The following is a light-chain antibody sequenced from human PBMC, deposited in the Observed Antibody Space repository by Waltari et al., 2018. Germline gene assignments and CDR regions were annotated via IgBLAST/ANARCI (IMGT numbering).Light chain of an antibody. CDR1: SSDVGTSDL. CDR2: EGT. CDR3: CSYVGRPNFYV. V-gene: IGLV2-23*01. J-gene: IGLJ1*01. Sequence: QSALTQPASVSGSPGQAITIPCTGSSSDVGTSDLLSWYQHHPGKAPKLLIYEGTKRPSDISARFAGSKSGSTASLTISGLQTEDEADYFCCSYVGRPNFYVFGLGTKVTVL.